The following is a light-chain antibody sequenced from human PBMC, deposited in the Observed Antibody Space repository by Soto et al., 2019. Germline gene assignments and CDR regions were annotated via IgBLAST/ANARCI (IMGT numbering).Light chain of an antibody. CDR3: CSYAGSSTFAV. CDR1: SSDVGSYNL. CDR2: EGS. Sequence: SALTQPASVSGSPGQSITLSCTGTSSDVGSYNLVSWYQQHPGKAPKLMIYEGSKRPSGVSNRFSGSKSGNTASLTISGLQAEDEADYYCCSYAGSSTFAVFGGGTKVTVL. V-gene: IGLV2-23*03. J-gene: IGLJ2*01.